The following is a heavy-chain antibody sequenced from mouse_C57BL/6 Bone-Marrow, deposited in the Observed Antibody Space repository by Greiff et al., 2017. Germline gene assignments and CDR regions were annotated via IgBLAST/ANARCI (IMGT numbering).Heavy chain of an antibody. CDR1: GFSLTSYG. D-gene: IGHD2-5*01. CDR2: IWRGGST. CDR3: AKGDPYSNQFAY. J-gene: IGHJ3*01. Sequence: QVQLQQSGPGLVQPSQSLSITCTVSGFSLTSYGVHWVRQSPGKGLEWLGVIWRGGSTDYNAAVMSRLSITKDNSKSQVFFKMNSLQADDTAIYYCAKGDPYSNQFAYWGQGTLVTVSA. V-gene: IGHV2-5*01.